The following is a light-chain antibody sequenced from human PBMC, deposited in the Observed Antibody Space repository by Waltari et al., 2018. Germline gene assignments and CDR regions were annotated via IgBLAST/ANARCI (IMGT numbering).Light chain of an antibody. Sequence: QSALTQPASVSGSPGQSTTISCTGTSSDVGAYNSVSWYQQHPGKAPKLMIYDVSKRPSGVSSRFSGSKSDNTASLTISGLQAEDEADYHCNSFTTSNTWVFGGGTKLTVL. J-gene: IGLJ3*02. V-gene: IGLV2-14*03. CDR2: DVS. CDR3: NSFTTSNTWV. CDR1: SSDVGAYNS.